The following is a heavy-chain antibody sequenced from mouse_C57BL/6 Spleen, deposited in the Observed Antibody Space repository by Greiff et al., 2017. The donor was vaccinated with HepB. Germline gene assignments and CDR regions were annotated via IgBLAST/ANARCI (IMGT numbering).Heavy chain of an antibody. CDR3: TVVARGYFDV. Sequence: QVQLQQSGAELVRPGASVTLSCKASGYTFTDYEMHWVKQTPVHGLEWIGAIDPETGGTAYNQKFKGKAILTADKSSSTAYMELRSLTSEDSAVYYCTVVARGYFDVWGTGTTVTVSS. CDR2: IDPETGGT. CDR1: GYTFTDYE. V-gene: IGHV1-15*01. J-gene: IGHJ1*03. D-gene: IGHD1-1*01.